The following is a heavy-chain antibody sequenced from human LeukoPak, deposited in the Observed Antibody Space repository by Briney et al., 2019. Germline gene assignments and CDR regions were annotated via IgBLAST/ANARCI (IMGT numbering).Heavy chain of an antibody. CDR1: GGSISHYY. V-gene: IGHV4-4*08. J-gene: IGHJ6*02. Sequence: SETLSLTCTVSGGSISHYYWSWIRQPPGKGLEWIGRIYTSGSTNYNPSLKSRVTISVDTSKNHFSLKLISVTAADTAVYYCATFRYGLDVWGQGTTVTVSS. CDR2: IYTSGST. CDR3: ATFRYGLDV.